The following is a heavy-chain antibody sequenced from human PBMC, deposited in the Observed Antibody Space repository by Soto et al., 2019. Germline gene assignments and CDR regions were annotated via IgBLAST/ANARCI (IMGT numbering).Heavy chain of an antibody. CDR1: GGSISSGGYS. Sequence: SETLSLTCAVSGGSISSGGYSWSWIRQPPGKGLEWIGYIYHSGSTYYNPSLKSRVTISVDRSKNQFSLKLSSVTAADTAVYYCARASSGYYPEYFQHWGQGTLVTVSS. D-gene: IGHD3-22*01. CDR2: IYHSGST. CDR3: ARASSGYYPEYFQH. V-gene: IGHV4-30-2*01. J-gene: IGHJ1*01.